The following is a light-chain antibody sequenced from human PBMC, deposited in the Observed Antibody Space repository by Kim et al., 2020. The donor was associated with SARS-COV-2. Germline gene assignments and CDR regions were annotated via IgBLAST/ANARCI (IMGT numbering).Light chain of an antibody. J-gene: IGLJ1*01. Sequence: QSALTQPASVSGSPGQSITISCTGTSSDVGGYNYVSWYQQYPGKAPKLMIYDVFKRPSGVSNRFSGSKSGNTASLTISGLQAEDEADYYCTSYRSSGYVFGNGTKVTVL. V-gene: IGLV2-14*03. CDR3: TSYRSSGYV. CDR2: DVF. CDR1: SSDVGGYNY.